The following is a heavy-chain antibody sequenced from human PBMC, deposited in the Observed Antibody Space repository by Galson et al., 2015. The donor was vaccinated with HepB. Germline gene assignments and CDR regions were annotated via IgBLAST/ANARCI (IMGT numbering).Heavy chain of an antibody. Sequence: SVKVSCKASGYTFTSYGISWVRQAPGQGLEWMGWISAYNGNTNYAQKLQGRVTMTTDTSTSTAYMELRSLRSDDTAVYYCARDLEVAAAILLGTYYYYGMDVWGQGTTVTVSS. CDR2: ISAYNGNT. J-gene: IGHJ6*02. D-gene: IGHD2-2*02. CDR3: ARDLEVAAAILLGTYYYYGMDV. V-gene: IGHV1-18*01. CDR1: GYTFTSYG.